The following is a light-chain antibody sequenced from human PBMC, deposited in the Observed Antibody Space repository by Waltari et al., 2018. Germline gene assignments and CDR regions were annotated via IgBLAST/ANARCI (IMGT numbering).Light chain of an antibody. V-gene: IGLV3-27*01. CDR2: NDI. CDR1: IVEKRY. Sequence: SYELTQPSSVSVSAGQTARNTCTGEIVEKRYARWFHQKPGQAPVVVIYNDIVRPSGIPERFSGSNSWTTVTLTISGAQVEDEADYYCYSAADNNRQVFGGGTKLTVL. CDR3: YSAADNNRQV. J-gene: IGLJ3*02.